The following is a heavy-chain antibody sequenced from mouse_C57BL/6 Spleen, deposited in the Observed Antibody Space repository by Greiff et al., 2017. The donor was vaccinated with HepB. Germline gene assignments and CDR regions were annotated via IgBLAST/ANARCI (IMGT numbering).Heavy chain of an antibody. CDR1: GCSFTSYY. J-gene: IGHJ1*03. CDR2: IYPGSGNT. Sequence: QVQLKQSGPELVKPGASVKISCKASGCSFTSYYIHWVKQRPGQGLEWIGWIYPGSGNTKYNEKFKGKATLTADTSSSTAYRQLSSLTSEDSAVYYCARSTVVDWYFDVWGTGTTVTVSS. D-gene: IGHD1-1*01. CDR3: ARSTVVDWYFDV. V-gene: IGHV1-66*01.